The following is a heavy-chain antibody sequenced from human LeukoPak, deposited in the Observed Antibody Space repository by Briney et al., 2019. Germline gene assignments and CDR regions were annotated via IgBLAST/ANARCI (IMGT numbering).Heavy chain of an antibody. CDR1: KIDVSHEG. Sequence: ETLTLTCFPPKIDVSHEGMKWSSQASAKRLKRVSTISGSGSSTYYADSVKGQFTISRDDSKDTLYLQMNSLRADDTAVYYCAKSGYNRFDYWGQGTLVTVFS. J-gene: IGHJ4*02. CDR3: AKSGYNRFDY. CDR2: ISGSGSST. D-gene: IGHD5-24*01. V-gene: IGHV3-23*01.